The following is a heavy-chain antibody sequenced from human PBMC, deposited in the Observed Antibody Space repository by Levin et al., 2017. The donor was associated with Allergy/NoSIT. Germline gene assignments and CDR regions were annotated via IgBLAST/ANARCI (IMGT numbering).Heavy chain of an antibody. Sequence: TGGSLRLSCAASGFSFNIYKMNWVRQAPGKGLEWVSSISTGSSYIHYADSVRGRFTISRDNAKRALYLQMNSLRAEDTAVYYCARELDSDSSGYHKSLDYWGQGTLVTVSS. D-gene: IGHD3-22*01. CDR3: ARELDSDSSGYHKSLDY. CDR2: ISTGSSYI. V-gene: IGHV3-21*01. J-gene: IGHJ4*02. CDR1: GFSFNIYK.